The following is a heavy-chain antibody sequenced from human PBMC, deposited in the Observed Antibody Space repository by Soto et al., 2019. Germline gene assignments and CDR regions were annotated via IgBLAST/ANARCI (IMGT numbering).Heavy chain of an antibody. Sequence: GGSLRLSCAASGFTFSSYAMSWVRQAPGKGLEWVSAISGSGGSTYYADSVKGRFTISRDNSKNTLYLQMNSLRAEDTAVYYCAHDFWSGYYISPHSHTWGNWFDPWGQGTLVTVSS. CDR3: AHDFWSGYYISPHSHTWGNWFDP. V-gene: IGHV3-23*01. J-gene: IGHJ5*02. D-gene: IGHD3-3*01. CDR2: ISGSGGST. CDR1: GFTFSSYA.